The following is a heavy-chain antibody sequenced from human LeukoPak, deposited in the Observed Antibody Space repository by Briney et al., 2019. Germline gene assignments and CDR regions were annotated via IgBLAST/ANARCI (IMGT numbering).Heavy chain of an antibody. Sequence: GGSLRLSCAASGLTFSRDWMSWLRQAPGKGLEWVANIKHDGSETAYVGSVRGRFTISRDNAKNSLYLQMNSLRAEDTAVYYCARDYYDSSASINWFDLWGQGTLVTVSS. CDR3: ARDYYDSSASINWFDL. CDR1: GLTFSRDW. D-gene: IGHD3-22*01. V-gene: IGHV3-7*01. CDR2: IKHDGSET. J-gene: IGHJ5*02.